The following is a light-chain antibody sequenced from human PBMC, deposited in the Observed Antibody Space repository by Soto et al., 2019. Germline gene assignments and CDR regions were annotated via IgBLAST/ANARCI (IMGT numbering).Light chain of an antibody. CDR2: GAS. CDR3: QQYHTWPIT. J-gene: IGKJ4*01. Sequence: EIVMTQSPATLSVSPGERVTLSCRASQGVSRKLAWYQHKSGQAPRLLISGASTRATGIPARFSGSGSGTDFTLTISRLESEDCAIYYCQQYHTWPITFGGGTKVEIK. V-gene: IGKV3-15*01. CDR1: QGVSRK.